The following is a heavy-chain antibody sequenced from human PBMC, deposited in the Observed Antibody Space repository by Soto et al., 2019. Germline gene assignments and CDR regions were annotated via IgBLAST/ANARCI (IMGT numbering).Heavy chain of an antibody. CDR3: ARTTTTSVDY. J-gene: IGHJ4*02. CDR2: INAGNGNT. D-gene: IGHD1-26*01. V-gene: IGHV1-3*01. CDR1: GYTFTNDA. Sequence: GASVKVSCKASGYTFTNDAMHWVRQAPGQRLEWMGWINAGNGNTKYSQKFQGRVTITRDTSASTAYMELSSLRIEDTAVYYCARTTTTSVDYWGQGTLVTVSS.